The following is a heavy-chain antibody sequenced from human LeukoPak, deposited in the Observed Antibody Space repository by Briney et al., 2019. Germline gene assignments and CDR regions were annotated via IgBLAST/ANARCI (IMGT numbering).Heavy chain of an antibody. D-gene: IGHD2-2*02. CDR1: GYNFTTYW. CDR3: AKEIYCSSTSCYRGYFDY. CDR2: IRYDGSNK. V-gene: IGHV3-30*02. Sequence: GESLKISCKGSGYNFTTYWIGWVRQAPGKGLEWVAFIRYDGSNKYYADSVKGRFTISRDNSKNTLYLQMNSLRAEDTAVYYCAKEIYCSSTSCYRGYFDYWGQGTLVTVSS. J-gene: IGHJ4*02.